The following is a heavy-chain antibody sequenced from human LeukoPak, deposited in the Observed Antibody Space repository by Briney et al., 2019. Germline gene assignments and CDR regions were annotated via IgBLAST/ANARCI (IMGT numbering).Heavy chain of an antibody. Sequence: GGSLRLSCVASGFSFDDYAMHWVRQAPGKGLEWLSIISYNSGYIGYADSVKGRFTISRDNAKNSLYLEMNSLRAEDTAFYYCAKVRGTYSSGFFFDNWGQGALVNVSS. CDR3: AKVRGTYSSGFFFDN. CDR2: ISYNSGYI. J-gene: IGHJ4*02. CDR1: GFSFDDYA. D-gene: IGHD6-19*01. V-gene: IGHV3-9*01.